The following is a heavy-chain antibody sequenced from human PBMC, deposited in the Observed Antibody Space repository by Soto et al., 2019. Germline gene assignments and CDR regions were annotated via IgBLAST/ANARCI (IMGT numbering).Heavy chain of an antibody. D-gene: IGHD2-2*01. J-gene: IGHJ4*02. CDR2: IWYDGSNK. V-gene: IGHV3-33*01. CDR1: GFTFSSYG. CDR3: ARDQARGYCSSTSCYGPFAPEYYFDY. Sequence: QVQLVESGGGVVQPGRSLRLSCAASGFTFSSYGMHWVRQAPGKGLEWVAVIWYDGSNKYYADSVKGRFTISRDNSKNTLYLQMNSLRAEDTAVYYCARDQARGYCSSTSCYGPFAPEYYFDYWGQGTLVTVSS.